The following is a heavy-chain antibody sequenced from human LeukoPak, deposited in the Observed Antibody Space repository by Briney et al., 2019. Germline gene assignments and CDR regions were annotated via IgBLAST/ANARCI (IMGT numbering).Heavy chain of an antibody. CDR1: GFTVSSDS. CDR2: ISPNSNDI. CDR3: SRDPRLLDY. V-gene: IGHV3-11*01. J-gene: IGHJ4*02. Sequence: GGSLRLSCTVSGFTVSSDSMSWIRQAPGKGLEWIVYISPNSNDISYADSVKGRFTISRDNAKNSLYLQMNSLTVEDTGVYYCSRDPRLLDYWGQGSLVTVSS. D-gene: IGHD6-25*01.